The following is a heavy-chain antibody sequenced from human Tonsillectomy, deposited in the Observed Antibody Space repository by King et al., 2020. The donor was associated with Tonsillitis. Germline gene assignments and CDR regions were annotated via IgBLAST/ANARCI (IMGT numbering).Heavy chain of an antibody. CDR2: IYYSGST. D-gene: IGHD6-19*01. J-gene: IGHJ4*02. CDR1: GGSISRYY. CDR3: AGHDRSVSVAGTFDY. Sequence: LQLQESGPGLVKPSETLSLTCTVSGGSISRYYWSWIRQPPGKGLEWIGYIYYSGSTNYNHSLKSRVTISVDTSKNQFALNLSSVTAADTAVYYCAGHDRSVSVAGTFDYWGQGTLVTVSS. V-gene: IGHV4-59*08.